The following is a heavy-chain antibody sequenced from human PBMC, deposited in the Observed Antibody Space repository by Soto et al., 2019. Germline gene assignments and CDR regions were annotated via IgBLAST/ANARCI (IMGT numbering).Heavy chain of an antibody. V-gene: IGHV3-15*01. CDR1: GVSFINAW. D-gene: IGHD4-17*01. Sequence: EVQLVESGGDLGKRGGCLRLSCAVSGVSFINAWMSWVRQAPGKGLEWVGRIKNRVDGGAADYAAPVRGRFTISRDDSTDTLFLQMNNLEAEDTAIYYCTTDPGDYEDFWGQGTLVTVSS. CDR2: IKNRVDGGAA. CDR3: TTDPGDYEDF. J-gene: IGHJ4*02.